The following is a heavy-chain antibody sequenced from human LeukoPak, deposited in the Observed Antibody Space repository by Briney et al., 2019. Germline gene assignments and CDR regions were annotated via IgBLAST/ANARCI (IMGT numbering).Heavy chain of an antibody. Sequence: ASVKVSCKASGYTFTSYGISWVRQAPGQGLEWMGWISAYNGNTNYAQKLQGRVTMTTDTSTSTAYMELRSLRSDDTAVYYCARGDSGYDSWSWLDPWGQGTLVTVSS. V-gene: IGHV1-18*04. J-gene: IGHJ5*02. CDR3: ARGDSGYDSWSWLDP. D-gene: IGHD5-12*01. CDR1: GYTFTSYG. CDR2: ISAYNGNT.